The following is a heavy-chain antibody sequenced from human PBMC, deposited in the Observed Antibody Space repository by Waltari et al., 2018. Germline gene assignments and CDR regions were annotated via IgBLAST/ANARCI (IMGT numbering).Heavy chain of an antibody. CDR1: GYTVTSYD. Sequence: QVQLVQSGAEVKKPGASVKVSCKASGYTVTSYDINWVRQATGQGLEWMGWMNPNSGNTGYAQKFQGRVTMTRNTSISTAYMELSSLRSEDTAVYYCARGKWTYCSGGSCYPLGYWGQGTLVTVSS. V-gene: IGHV1-8*01. D-gene: IGHD2-15*01. CDR3: ARGKWTYCSGGSCYPLGY. J-gene: IGHJ4*02. CDR2: MNPNSGNT.